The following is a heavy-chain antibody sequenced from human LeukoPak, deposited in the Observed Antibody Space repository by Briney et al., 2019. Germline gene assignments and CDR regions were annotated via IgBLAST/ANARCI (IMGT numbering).Heavy chain of an antibody. D-gene: IGHD1-1*01. CDR1: GGTISSYY. J-gene: IGHJ4*02. CDR2: IHISGKA. V-gene: IGHV4-4*07. Sequence: PSXTLSLTCTVSGGTISSYYWNWIRQPAGKGLEWIGRIHISGKANYNPSLRATMSVDASTNQFSLKLSSVTAADTAVYYCARDPGLERPGGVSFDYWGQGSLVIVSS. CDR3: ARDPGLERPGGVSFDY.